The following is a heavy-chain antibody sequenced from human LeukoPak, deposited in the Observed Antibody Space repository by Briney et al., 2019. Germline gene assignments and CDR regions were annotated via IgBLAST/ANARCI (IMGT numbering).Heavy chain of an antibody. CDR1: GDSVSSKNGA. V-gene: IGHV6-1*01. J-gene: IGHJ4*02. D-gene: IGHD6-19*01. CDR2: TYYRSKWYN. Sequence: SQTLSLTCVVSGDSVSSKNGAWNWIRQSPSRGLEWLGRTYYRSKWYNDYAESMEGRMTISQGTSKNQYSPHLNSVTPDDTAVYYCARDFGTTGWHTFDYWGQGTLVTVSS. CDR3: ARDFGTTGWHTFDY.